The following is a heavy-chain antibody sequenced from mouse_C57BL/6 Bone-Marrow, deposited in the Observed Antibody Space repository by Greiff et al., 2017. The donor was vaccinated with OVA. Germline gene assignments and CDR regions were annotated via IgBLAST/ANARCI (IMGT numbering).Heavy chain of an antibody. J-gene: IGHJ1*03. CDR3: AREGYYYGPYWYFDV. Sequence: EVQLQESGPGLVKPSQSLSLTCSVTGYSITSGYYWNWIRQFPGNKLEWMGYISYDGSNNYNPSLKNRISITRDTSKNQFFLKLNSVTTEDTATYYCAREGYYYGPYWYFDVWGTGTTVTVSS. V-gene: IGHV3-6*01. CDR2: ISYDGSN. CDR1: GYSITSGYY. D-gene: IGHD1-1*01.